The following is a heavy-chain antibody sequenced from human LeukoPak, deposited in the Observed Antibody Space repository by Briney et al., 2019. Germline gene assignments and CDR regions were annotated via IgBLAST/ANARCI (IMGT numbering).Heavy chain of an antibody. CDR3: ARGHTPRQSRHSTTLYETGDC. V-gene: IGHV1-46*01. J-gene: IGHJ4*02. CDR1: GYTFTTYF. Sequence: ASVKVSCKASGYTFTTYFIHWVRQAPGQGLEWMGMINPSVGSTTCAQKFQGRVTMTRDTSTSTVYMELSSLRSEDTAVYYCARGHTPRQSRHSTTLYETGDCWGQGTLVTVSS. D-gene: IGHD2/OR15-2a*01. CDR2: INPSVGST.